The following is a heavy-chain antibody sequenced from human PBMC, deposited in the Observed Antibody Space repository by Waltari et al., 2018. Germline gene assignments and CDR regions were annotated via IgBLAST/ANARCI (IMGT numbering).Heavy chain of an antibody. CDR1: GCTFRYFG. CDR2: IRYDGSNQ. Sequence: HLVESGGGVVQPGGSLRLSCAASGCTFRYFGMHWVRQAPGKGVGGVVFIRYDGSNQEYVDSVKGRFSISRDNSRNTVYLQMNSLRVEDTAVYYCAKDRGGGYGGLRPDAFDIWGEGTRVIVSS. D-gene: IGHD3-10*01. CDR3: AKDRGGGYGGLRPDAFDI. V-gene: IGHV3-30*02. J-gene: IGHJ3*02.